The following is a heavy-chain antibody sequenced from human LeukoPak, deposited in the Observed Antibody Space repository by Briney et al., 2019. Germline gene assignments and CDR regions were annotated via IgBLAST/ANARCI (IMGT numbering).Heavy chain of an antibody. Sequence: ASVKVSCKASGGTFSSYAISWVRQAPGQGLERMGGIIPIFGTANYAQKFQGRVTITADESTSTAYMELSSLRSEDTAVYYCARAKEGTIFGVVMAYYFDYWGQGTLVTVSS. D-gene: IGHD3-3*01. V-gene: IGHV1-69*13. CDR2: IIPIFGTA. CDR1: GGTFSSYA. J-gene: IGHJ4*02. CDR3: ARAKEGTIFGVVMAYYFDY.